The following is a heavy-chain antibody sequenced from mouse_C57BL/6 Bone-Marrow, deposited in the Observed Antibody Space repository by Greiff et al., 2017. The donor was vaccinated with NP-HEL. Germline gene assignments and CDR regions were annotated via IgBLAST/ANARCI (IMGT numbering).Heavy chain of an antibody. CDR2: INPSTGGT. CDR1: GYSFTGYY. D-gene: IGHD2-4*01. CDR3: ARIDGLRRNYYAMDY. J-gene: IGHJ4*01. V-gene: IGHV1-42*01. Sequence: VQLQQSGPELVKPGASVKISCKASGYSFTGYYMNWVKQSPEKSLEWIGEINPSTGGTTYNQKFKAKATLTVDKSSSTAYMQLKSLTSEDSAVYYCARIDGLRRNYYAMDYWGQGTSVTVSS.